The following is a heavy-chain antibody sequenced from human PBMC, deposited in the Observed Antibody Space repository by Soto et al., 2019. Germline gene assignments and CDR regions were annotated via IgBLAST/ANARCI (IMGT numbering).Heavy chain of an antibody. CDR3: ARVSAGSGYYLDAFDI. Sequence: PGGSLRLSCAASGFTFSSYSMNWVRQAPGKGLEWVSYISSSSSAIYYADSVKGRFTISRDNAKNSLYQQMNSLRDEDTAVYYCARVSAGSGYYLDAFDIWGQGTMVTVSS. CDR2: ISSSSSAI. CDR1: GFTFSSYS. V-gene: IGHV3-48*02. J-gene: IGHJ3*02. D-gene: IGHD3-22*01.